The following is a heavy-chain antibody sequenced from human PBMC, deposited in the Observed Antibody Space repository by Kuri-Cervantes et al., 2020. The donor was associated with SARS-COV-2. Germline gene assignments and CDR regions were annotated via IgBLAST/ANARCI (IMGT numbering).Heavy chain of an antibody. CDR2: ISGSGGST. CDR1: GFTFSSYA. Sequence: ESLKISCAASGFTFSSYAMSWVRQAPGKGLEWVSVISGSGGSTYYADSVKGRFTTSRDNSKNTLYLQMNSLRAEDTAVYYCAKGDYCSSTSCYSYYYYGMDVWGQGTTVTVSS. V-gene: IGHV3-23*01. D-gene: IGHD2-2*01. J-gene: IGHJ6*02. CDR3: AKGDYCSSTSCYSYYYYGMDV.